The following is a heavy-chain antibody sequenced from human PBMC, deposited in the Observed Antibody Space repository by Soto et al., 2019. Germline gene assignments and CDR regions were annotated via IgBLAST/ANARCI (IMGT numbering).Heavy chain of an antibody. V-gene: IGHV3-53*01. CDR2: IYSGGST. Sequence: GGSLRLSCAASGFTVSSNYMSWVRQAPGKGLGWVSVIYSGGSTYYADSVRGRFTISRDNSKNTLYLQMKSLRAEDTAVYYCARDPPATRHGMDVWGQGTTVTVSS. CDR1: GFTVSSNY. CDR3: ARDPPATRHGMDV. J-gene: IGHJ6*02.